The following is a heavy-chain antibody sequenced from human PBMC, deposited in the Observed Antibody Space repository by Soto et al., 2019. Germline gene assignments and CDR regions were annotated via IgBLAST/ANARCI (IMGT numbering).Heavy chain of an antibody. V-gene: IGHV3-21*01. D-gene: IGHD4-17*01. CDR1: GFTFSSYS. CDR3: ARDYGDYGLCDY. Sequence: GGSLRLSCAASGFTFSSYSMNWVRQAPGKGLEWVSSISSSSSYIYYADSVKGRFAISRDNAKNSLYLQMNSLRAEDTAVYYCARDYGDYGLCDYWGQGTLVTVSS. J-gene: IGHJ4*02. CDR2: ISSSSSYI.